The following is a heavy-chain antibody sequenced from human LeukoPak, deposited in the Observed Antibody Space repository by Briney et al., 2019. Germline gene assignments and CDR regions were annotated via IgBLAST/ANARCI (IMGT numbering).Heavy chain of an antibody. J-gene: IGHJ4*01. V-gene: IGHV1-18*01. CDR1: GFTFTSDG. CDR3: ARSGYSSDFDY. D-gene: IGHD6-19*01. Sequence: ASANVSCKAPGFTFTSDGISWVRQAPGQRLWWMGWISAYIGNTTYVHTLQGRVTMTTDTSTSTAYMELRRLRSDATAGYYCARSGYSSDFDYWGHGTLVTVSS. CDR2: ISAYIGNT.